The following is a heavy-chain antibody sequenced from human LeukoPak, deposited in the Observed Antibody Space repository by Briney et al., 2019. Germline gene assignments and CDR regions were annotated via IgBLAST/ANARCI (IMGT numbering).Heavy chain of an antibody. V-gene: IGHV3-30-3*01. J-gene: IGHJ6*03. D-gene: IGHD3-3*01. CDR3: AKDFLVGRFLEWSHSRYYMDV. CDR1: GFTFSSYA. Sequence: GGSLRLSCAASGFTFSSYAMHWFRQAPGKGLEWVAVISYDGSNKYYADSVKGRFTISRDNSKNTLYLQMNSLRAEDTAVYYCAKDFLVGRFLEWSHSRYYMDVWGKGTTVTVSS. CDR2: ISYDGSNK.